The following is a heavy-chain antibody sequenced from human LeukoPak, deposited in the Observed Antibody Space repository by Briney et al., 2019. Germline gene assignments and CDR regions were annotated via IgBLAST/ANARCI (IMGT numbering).Heavy chain of an antibody. J-gene: IGHJ6*03. CDR3: ARQTRYPLYYMDV. CDR1: GGSFSGYY. V-gene: IGHV4-34*01. Sequence: PSETLSLTCAVYGGSFSGYYWSWIRQPPGKGLEWIGSIYYSGSTYYNPSLKSRVTISVDTSKNQFSLKLTSVTAADTAVYFCARQTRYPLYYMDVWGKGTTVTISS. CDR2: IYYSGST. D-gene: IGHD1-14*01.